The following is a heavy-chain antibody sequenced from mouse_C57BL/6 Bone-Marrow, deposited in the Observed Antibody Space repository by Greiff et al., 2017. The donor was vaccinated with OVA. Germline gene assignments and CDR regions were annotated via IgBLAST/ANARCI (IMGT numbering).Heavy chain of an antibody. Sequence: VQLQESGAELMKPGASVKLSCKATGYTFTDYWIEWVKQRPGHGLEWIGEILPGSGSTTYNEKFKGKATFTADTSSNTAFMELSSLTTEVYPTSYCAREYDVYFVWAMDYWGQGTSVTVSS. V-gene: IGHV1-9*01. CDR1: GYTFTDYW. CDR3: AREYDVYFVWAMDY. J-gene: IGHJ4*01. D-gene: IGHD2-3*01. CDR2: ILPGSGST.